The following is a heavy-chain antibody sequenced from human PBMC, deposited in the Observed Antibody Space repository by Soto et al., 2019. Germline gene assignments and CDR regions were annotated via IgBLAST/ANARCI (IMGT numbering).Heavy chain of an antibody. CDR2: IRPDNGNT. V-gene: IGHV1-18*01. D-gene: IGHD1-20*01. J-gene: IGHJ1*01. CDR1: GYTFSTSG. Sequence: QVPVLQSGPEVKRPGASVKVSCTTSGYTFSTSGISWVRQAPGQGLEWVGWIRPDNGNTKSAQRLQGRVTLTTDTSASTAYMELRSLTSDDTAMYYCARDTESNRYNDWGQGTLVTVSS. CDR3: ARDTESNRYND.